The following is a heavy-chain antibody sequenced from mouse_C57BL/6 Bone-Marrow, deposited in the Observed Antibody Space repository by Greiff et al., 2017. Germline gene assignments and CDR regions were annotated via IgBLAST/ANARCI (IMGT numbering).Heavy chain of an antibody. CDR3: ARSRWGTFAY. D-gene: IGHD3-3*01. CDR2: ISSGSSTI. J-gene: IGHJ3*01. V-gene: IGHV5-17*01. Sequence: EVKLMESGGGLVKPGGSLTLSCAASGFTFSDYGMHWVRQAPEKGLEWVAYISSGSSTIYYADTVKGRFTISRDNAKNTLFLQMPSLRSEETAVYYCARSRWGTFAYWGQGTLVTVSA. CDR1: GFTFSDYG.